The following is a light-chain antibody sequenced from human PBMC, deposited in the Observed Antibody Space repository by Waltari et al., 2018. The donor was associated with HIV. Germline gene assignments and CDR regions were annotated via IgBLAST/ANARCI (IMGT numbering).Light chain of an antibody. V-gene: IGKV3-11*01. CDR1: QSVTTY. J-gene: IGKJ4*01. CDR2: DAS. Sequence: DIVLTQSPATLSLSPGERATLSCRASQSVTTYLAWYQQKPGQAPRLLIHDASNRASGIPARFSGSGSGTDFTLTISSLEPEDFAVYYCQQRSKWPPLTFGGGTKVEIK. CDR3: QQRSKWPPLT.